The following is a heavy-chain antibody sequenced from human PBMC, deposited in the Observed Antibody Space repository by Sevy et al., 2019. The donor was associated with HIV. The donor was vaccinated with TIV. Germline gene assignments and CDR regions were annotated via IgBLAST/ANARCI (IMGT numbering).Heavy chain of an antibody. CDR3: ARSAGFFQAGWRGGVLNWFDP. J-gene: IGHJ5*02. CDR1: GGSISSYY. Sequence: SETLSLTCTVSGGSISSYYWSWIRQPPGKGLEWIGYIYYSGSTNYNTSLKSRVTISVDTSKNQFSLKLSSVTVAATAVYYWARSAGFFQAGWRGGVLNWFDPWGQGTLVTVSS. D-gene: IGHD2-15*01. V-gene: IGHV4-59*01. CDR2: IYYSGST.